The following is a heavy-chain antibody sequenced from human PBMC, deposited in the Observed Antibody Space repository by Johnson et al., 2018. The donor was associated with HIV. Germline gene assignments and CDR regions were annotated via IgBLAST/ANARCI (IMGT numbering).Heavy chain of an antibody. CDR2: ISGRGGST. Sequence: MLLVESGGGLVQPGGSLRLSCAASGFTFSSYAMSWVRQAPGKGLEWVSAISGRGGSTSYADSVKGRFTISRDNSKNPLYLQMNSLRAEDTAVYYCAKDRDYYGSGLIWGQGTMVTVSS. J-gene: IGHJ3*02. D-gene: IGHD3-10*01. CDR1: GFTFSSYA. V-gene: IGHV3-23*04. CDR3: AKDRDYYGSGLI.